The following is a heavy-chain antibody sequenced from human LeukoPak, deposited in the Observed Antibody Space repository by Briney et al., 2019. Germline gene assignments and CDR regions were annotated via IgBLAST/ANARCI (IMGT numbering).Heavy chain of an antibody. V-gene: IGHV4-34*10. CDR1: GGSFSGYY. CDR2: IYHSGYA. J-gene: IGHJ4*02. Sequence: SSETLSLTCAVYGGSFSGYYWSWIRQPPGKGPEWIGYIYHSGYAKYNPSFKSRVTMSVDTSKSQFSLQLTSVTAADTAVYYCARHNIASDGARLFDFWGRGTLVAVSS. CDR3: ARHNIASDGARLFDF. D-gene: IGHD4-17*01.